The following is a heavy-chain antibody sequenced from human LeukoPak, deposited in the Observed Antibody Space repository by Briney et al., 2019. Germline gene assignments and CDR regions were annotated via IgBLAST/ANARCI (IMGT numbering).Heavy chain of an antibody. D-gene: IGHD5-12*01. J-gene: IGHJ4*02. CDR1: RFTFNSYA. CDR3: ARNENSGWGYFDY. Sequence: GGSLRLSCAASRFTFNSYAMSWVRQAPGKGLEWVSVIGGSNGITFYVGSVKGRFTISRDNTKDTLYLQMNSLRAEDTAVYYCARNENSGWGYFDYWGQGTLVTVSS. CDR2: IGGSNGIT. V-gene: IGHV3-23*01.